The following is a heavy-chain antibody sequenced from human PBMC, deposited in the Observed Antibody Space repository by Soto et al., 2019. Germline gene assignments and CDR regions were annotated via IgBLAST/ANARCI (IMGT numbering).Heavy chain of an antibody. CDR2: ISGSGGST. Sequence: GGSLRLSCAASGFTFSSYAMSWVRQAPGKGLEWVSAISGSGGSTYYADSVKGRFTISRDNSKNTLYLQMNSLRAEDTAVYYCAIYQLFSYYYYMDVWGKGTTVTV. CDR3: AIYQLFSYYYYMDV. J-gene: IGHJ6*03. V-gene: IGHV3-23*01. D-gene: IGHD2-2*01. CDR1: GFTFSSYA.